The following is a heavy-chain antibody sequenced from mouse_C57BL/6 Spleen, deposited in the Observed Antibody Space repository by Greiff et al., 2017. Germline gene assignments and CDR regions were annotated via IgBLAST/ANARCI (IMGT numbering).Heavy chain of an antibody. D-gene: IGHD4-1*01. CDR2: IYPRSGNT. Sequence: VLLQQSGAELARPGASVTLSCTASGYTFTSYGICWVKQRTGQGLEWIGEIYPRSGNTYYNEKFKGKVTLTADKSSSTDYMELSSLTSEDSAVYFCARESERGRYFDYWGQGTTLTVSA. V-gene: IGHV1-81*01. J-gene: IGHJ2*01. CDR1: GYTFTSYG. CDR3: ARESERGRYFDY.